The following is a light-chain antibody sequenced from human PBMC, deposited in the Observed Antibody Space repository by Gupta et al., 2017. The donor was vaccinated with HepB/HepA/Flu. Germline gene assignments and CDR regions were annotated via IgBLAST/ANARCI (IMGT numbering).Light chain of an antibody. CDR1: SSNIGSNT. V-gene: IGLV1-44*01. CDR3: EAWDDSLNGPFYV. J-gene: IGLJ1*01. Sequence: QSVLTQPPSASGTPGQRVTISCSGSSSNIGSNTVNWYQQLPGTAPKLLIYSNNQRPSGVPDRFSGSKSGTSASLAISGLQSEEEAEYYCEAWDDSLNGPFYVFGTGTKVTVL. CDR2: SNN.